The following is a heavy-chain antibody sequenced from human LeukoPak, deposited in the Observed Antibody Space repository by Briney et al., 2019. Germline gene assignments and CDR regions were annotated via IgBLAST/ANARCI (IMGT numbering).Heavy chain of an antibody. V-gene: IGHV4-31*03. Sequence: SETLSLTCTVSGGSISSGGYYWSWIHQHPGKGLEWIGYIYYSGSTYYNPSLKSRVTISVDTSKNQFSLKLSSVTAADTAVYYCARDHYYDSSGYYYPFDYWGQGTLVTVSS. D-gene: IGHD3-22*01. CDR1: GGSISSGGYY. J-gene: IGHJ4*02. CDR3: ARDHYYDSSGYYYPFDY. CDR2: IYYSGST.